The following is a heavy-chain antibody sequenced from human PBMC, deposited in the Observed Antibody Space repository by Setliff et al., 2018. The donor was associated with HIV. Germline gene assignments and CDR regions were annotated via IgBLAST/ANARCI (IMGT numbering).Heavy chain of an antibody. CDR1: GFTVSSNY. D-gene: IGHD3-16*01. CDR2: ISGSGDGA. Sequence: GGSLRLSCAASGFTVSSNYMSWVRQAPGKGLEWVSVISGSGDGAFYADSVKGRFTVSRDNYRNTVFLQMNSLRMEDTAVFYCARDAGRWGSYYYFRYMDVWGKGTTVTVS. V-gene: IGHV3-53*01. J-gene: IGHJ6*03. CDR3: ARDAGRWGSYYYFRYMDV.